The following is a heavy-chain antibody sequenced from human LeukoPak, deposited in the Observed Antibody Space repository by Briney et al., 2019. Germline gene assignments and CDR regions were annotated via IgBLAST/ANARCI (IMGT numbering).Heavy chain of an antibody. CDR2: ISSSGSTK. J-gene: IGHJ4*02. D-gene: IGHD5-18*01. CDR3: ARVAGGIQNAELDY. CDR1: GFTFSDYY. Sequence: PGGSLRLSCAASGFTFSDYYMSWIRQAPGKGLEWVSYISSSGSTKYYADSMKGRFTISRDNAKNSLHLQMNTLRAEDTAVYYCARVAGGIQNAELDYWGQGTLVTVSS. V-gene: IGHV3-11*01.